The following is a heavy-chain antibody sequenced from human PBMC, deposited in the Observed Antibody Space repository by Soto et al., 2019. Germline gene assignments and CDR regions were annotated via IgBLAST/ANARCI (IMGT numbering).Heavy chain of an antibody. D-gene: IGHD3-3*01. CDR3: VDGGEWSCNFDY. J-gene: IGHJ4*02. CDR1: GFTFSSYA. CDR2: ISDSGGNT. V-gene: IGHV3-23*01. Sequence: GGSLRLSCAASGFTFSSYAMSWVRQAPGKGLEWVSAISDSGGNTYYVDSVKGRFSISRDSSKNMLYLQMNNLRAEDTAVYCCVDGGEWSCNFDYWGQGTLVTVSS.